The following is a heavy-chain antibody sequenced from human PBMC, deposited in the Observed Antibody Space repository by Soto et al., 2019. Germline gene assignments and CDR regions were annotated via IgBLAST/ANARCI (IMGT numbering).Heavy chain of an antibody. D-gene: IGHD3-10*01. J-gene: IGHJ6*02. CDR2: IYWDDDK. Sequence: QITLKESGPTLVKPTQTLTLTCTFSGFSLSTSGVGVGWIRQPPGKALEWLALIYWDDDKRYSPSLKSRLTITKDTSKNQAVHTRTNMDPVDTATYYCAHSHSGSYYGPAYYYGMDVWGQGTTVTVSS. CDR3: AHSHSGSYYGPAYYYGMDV. V-gene: IGHV2-5*02. CDR1: GFSLSTSGVG.